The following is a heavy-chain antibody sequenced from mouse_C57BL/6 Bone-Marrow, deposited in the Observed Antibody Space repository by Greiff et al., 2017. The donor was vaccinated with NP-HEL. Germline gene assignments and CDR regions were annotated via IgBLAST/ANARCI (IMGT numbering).Heavy chain of an antibody. V-gene: IGHV2-2*01. CDR3: ARKADYYGSSPWFAY. Sequence: VQLQESGPGLVQPSQSLSITCTVSGFSLTSYGVHWVRQSPGKGLEWLGVIWSGGSTDYNAAFISRLSISKDNSKSQVFFKMNSLQADDTAIYYCARKADYYGSSPWFAYWGQGTLVTVSA. CDR2: IWSGGST. J-gene: IGHJ3*01. CDR1: GFSLTSYG. D-gene: IGHD1-1*01.